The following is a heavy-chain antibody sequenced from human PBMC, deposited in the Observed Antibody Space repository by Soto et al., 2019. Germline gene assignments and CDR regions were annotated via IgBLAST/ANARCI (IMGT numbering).Heavy chain of an antibody. CDR3: GREDFYRFDY. Sequence: EVQLVESGGGLVQPGGSLRVSCAASGFTFTSYWMSWVRQAPGKGLEWVANIKEGGSAIYYLDSVKGRFTISRDNAKNSLDLQMSNLRAEDTAVYYCGREDFYRFDYCDQRNLATV. CDR2: IKEGGSAI. V-gene: IGHV3-7*01. CDR1: GFTFTSYW. J-gene: IGHJ4*02.